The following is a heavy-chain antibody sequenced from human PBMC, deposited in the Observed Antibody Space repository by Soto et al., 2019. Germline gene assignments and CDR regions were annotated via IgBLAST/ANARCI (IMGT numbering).Heavy chain of an antibody. J-gene: IGHJ5*02. CDR2: INHSGST. CDR1: GGSFSGYY. Sequence: KTSETLSLTCAVYGGSFSGYYWSWIRQPPGKGLEWIGEINHSGSTNYNPSLKSRVTISVDTSKNQFSLKLSSVTAADTAVYYCARGSEGFDPWGQGTLVTVSS. CDR3: ARGSEGFDP. V-gene: IGHV4-34*01.